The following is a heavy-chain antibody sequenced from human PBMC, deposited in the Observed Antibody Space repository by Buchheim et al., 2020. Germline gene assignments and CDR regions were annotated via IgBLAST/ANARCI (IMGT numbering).Heavy chain of an antibody. CDR1: GVTFSTYG. CDR2: IWYNGNNK. CDR3: ARDADDRRMAYHFDS. J-gene: IGHJ4*02. D-gene: IGHD5-24*01. Sequence: QVQLVQSGGGVVQPGGSLRLSCAASGVTFSTYGIHWVRQPPGKGLEWVAVIWYNGNNKYYADSVKGRFTISGDSSDNMLFLQMNSLRVEDTAVYYCARDADDRRMAYHFDSWGQGTL. V-gene: IGHV3-33*01.